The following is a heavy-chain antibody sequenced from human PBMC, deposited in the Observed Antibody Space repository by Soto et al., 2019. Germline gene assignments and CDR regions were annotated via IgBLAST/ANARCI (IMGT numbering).Heavy chain of an antibody. D-gene: IGHD2-15*01. J-gene: IGHJ5*02. V-gene: IGHV4-39*01. CDR2: IYYSGST. CDR3: ARSVVVVAATQVRWFDP. CDR1: GGSISSSSYY. Sequence: PSETLSLTCTVSGGSISSSSYYWGWIRQPPGKGLEWIGSIYYSGSTYYNTSLKGRVTISVDTSKNQFSLKLSSVTAADTAVYYCARSVVVVAATQVRWFDPWGQGTLVTVSS.